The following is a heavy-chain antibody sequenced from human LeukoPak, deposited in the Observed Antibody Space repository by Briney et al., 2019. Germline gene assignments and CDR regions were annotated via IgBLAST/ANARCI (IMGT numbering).Heavy chain of an antibody. CDR1: GFTFSSYW. D-gene: IGHD1-26*01. CDR3: ARDKILGATHFDY. V-gene: IGHV3-7*01. CDR2: INQDGSEK. Sequence: GGSLRLSCAASGFTFSSYWMSWVRQAPGKGLEWVANINQDGSEKYYVDSVKGRFTISRDNAKNSLYLQMNSLRAEDTAVYYCARDKILGATHFDYWGQGTLVTVSS. J-gene: IGHJ4*02.